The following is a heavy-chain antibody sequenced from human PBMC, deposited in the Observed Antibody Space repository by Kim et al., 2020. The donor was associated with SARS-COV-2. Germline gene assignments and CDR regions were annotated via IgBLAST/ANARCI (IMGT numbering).Heavy chain of an antibody. J-gene: IGHJ4*02. CDR2: T. V-gene: IGHV3-74*01. Sequence: TSHADSVKGRLPISRDNARNTLYLQMNSLRAEDTAIYYCTRLATGPSPDYWGQGTLVTVSS. CDR3: TRLATGPSPDY.